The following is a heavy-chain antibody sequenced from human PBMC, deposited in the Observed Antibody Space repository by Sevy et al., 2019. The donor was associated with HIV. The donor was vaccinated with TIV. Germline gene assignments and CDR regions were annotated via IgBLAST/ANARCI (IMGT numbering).Heavy chain of an antibody. D-gene: IGHD6-19*01. CDR1: GGSISSSSYY. CDR3: STPGGWYDEG. J-gene: IGHJ4*02. Sequence: SESLSLTCTVSGGSISSSSYYWGWIRQPPGKGLEWIGSIYYSGSTYYNPSLKSRVTISVDTSKNQFSLKLSSLTAADTAVYYSSTPGGWYDEGWGQGTLVTVSS. CDR2: IYYSGST. V-gene: IGHV4-39*01.